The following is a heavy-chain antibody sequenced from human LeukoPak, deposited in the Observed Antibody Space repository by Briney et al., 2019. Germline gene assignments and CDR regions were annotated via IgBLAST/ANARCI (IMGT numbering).Heavy chain of an antibody. Sequence: SETLSLTCAVYDGSFSGYYWSWIRQPPGKGLEWIGEINHSGSTNYNPSLKSRVTISVDTSKNQFSLKLSSVTAADTAVYYCARAKRLYSSSCLDYWGQGTLVTVSS. D-gene: IGHD6-13*01. CDR3: ARAKRLYSSSCLDY. J-gene: IGHJ4*02. CDR2: INHSGST. CDR1: DGSFSGYY. V-gene: IGHV4-34*01.